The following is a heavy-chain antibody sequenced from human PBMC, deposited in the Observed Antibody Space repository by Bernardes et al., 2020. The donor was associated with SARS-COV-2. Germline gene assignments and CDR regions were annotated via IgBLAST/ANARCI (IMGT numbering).Heavy chain of an antibody. CDR2: ISAYSGNT. CDR3: AKDGTGNSGWYVYPYLDY. CDR1: GYTFSSYG. V-gene: IGHV1-18*01. J-gene: IGHJ4*02. D-gene: IGHD6-19*01. Sequence: ASVKVSCMASGYTFSSYGISWVRQAPGQGLEWMGWISAYSGNTNYAQNLQGRVTMTTDTSTSTAYMELRSLRSDDTAVYYCAKDGTGNSGWYVYPYLDYWGQGTLVTVSS.